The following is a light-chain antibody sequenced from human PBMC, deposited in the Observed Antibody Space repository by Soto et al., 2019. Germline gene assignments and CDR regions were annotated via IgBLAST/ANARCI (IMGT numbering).Light chain of an antibody. CDR2: DAS. Sequence: DIPMTQSPSSLSASVGATVTITCQASQDISNFLNWYQQRAGKAPRLLVFDASNLQPGVPSRFTGRGSGTHFTLTISGLQPEDVATYYCQQYEDLPLTFGGGTKVEI. J-gene: IGKJ4*01. CDR1: QDISNF. V-gene: IGKV1-33*01. CDR3: QQYEDLPLT.